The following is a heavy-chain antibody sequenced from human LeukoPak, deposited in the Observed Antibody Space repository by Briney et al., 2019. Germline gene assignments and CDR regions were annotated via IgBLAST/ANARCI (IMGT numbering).Heavy chain of an antibody. D-gene: IGHD5-24*01. CDR2: ISHNGGST. J-gene: IGHJ3*02. CDR1: GFTFSSYG. V-gene: IGHV3-64*02. CDR3: ARAGDVNAFDI. Sequence: GGSLRLSCAASGFTFSSYGMSWVRQAPGKGLEYVSAISHNGGSTFYADSVRGRFTISRDNSKSTLFLQMGSLTEEDMAVYYCARAGDVNAFDIWGQGTMVTVSS.